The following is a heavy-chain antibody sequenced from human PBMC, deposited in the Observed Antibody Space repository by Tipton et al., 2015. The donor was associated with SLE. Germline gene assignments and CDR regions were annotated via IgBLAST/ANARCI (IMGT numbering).Heavy chain of an antibody. J-gene: IGHJ4*02. CDR3: ARHRDDIPFDY. CDR2: IYYSGST. V-gene: IGHV4-39*07. D-gene: IGHD3-9*01. Sequence: TLSLTCTVSGGSISSYYWGWIRQPPGKGLEWIGSIYYSGSTYYNPSLKSRVTISVDTSKNQFSLKLSSVTAADTAVYYCARHRDDIPFDYWGQGTLVTVSS. CDR1: GGSISSYY.